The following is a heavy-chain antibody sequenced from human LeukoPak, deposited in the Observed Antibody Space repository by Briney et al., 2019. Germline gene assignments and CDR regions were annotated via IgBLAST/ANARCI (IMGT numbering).Heavy chain of an antibody. D-gene: IGHD3-22*01. Sequence: SVKVSCKASGFTFTSSAVQWVRQARGQRLEWIGWIVVCSGNTNYAQKVQERVTITMDMSTSTAYMELSSLRSEDTAVYYCAARRVSYYYDSSGSRIQPADYYFDYWGQGTLVTVSS. CDR2: IVVCSGNT. J-gene: IGHJ4*02. V-gene: IGHV1-58*01. CDR1: GFTFTSSA. CDR3: AARRVSYYYDSSGSRIQPADYYFDY.